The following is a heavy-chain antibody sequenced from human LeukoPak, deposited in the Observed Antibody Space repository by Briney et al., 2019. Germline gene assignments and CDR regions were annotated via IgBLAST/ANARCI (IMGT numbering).Heavy chain of an antibody. CDR3: ARESYWGSSAKGFDY. V-gene: IGHV3-48*01. J-gene: IGHJ4*02. Sequence: GGSLRLSCAASGFIFTDYSINWVRQAPGKGLEWISYIDKTSSNIYYADSANGRFNISRDNAKTSLYLQMNSLRAEDTAVYYCARESYWGSSAKGFDYWGQGTLVTVSS. CDR2: IDKTSSNI. CDR1: GFIFTDYS. D-gene: IGHD7-27*01.